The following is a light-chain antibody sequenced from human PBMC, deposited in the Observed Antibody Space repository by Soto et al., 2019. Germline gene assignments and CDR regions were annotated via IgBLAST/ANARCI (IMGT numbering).Light chain of an antibody. CDR1: QSVSSY. CDR2: DAS. Sequence: EIVLTQSPATLSLSPGERATLSCRASQSVSSYLVWYQQKPGQAPRLLVYDASNRATGIPARFSGSGSGTDFTLTISSLEPEDFAVDYCQQCSCCPPAFGQGTRLEIK. J-gene: IGKJ5*01. CDR3: QQCSCCPPA. V-gene: IGKV3-11*01.